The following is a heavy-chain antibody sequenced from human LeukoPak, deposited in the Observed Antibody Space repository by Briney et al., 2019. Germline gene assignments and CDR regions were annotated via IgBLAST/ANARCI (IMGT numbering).Heavy chain of an antibody. CDR2: IYYSGST. CDR3: ARAVGQLWLRVGAFDI. CDR1: GGSISSGDCY. Sequence: SETLSLTCTVSGGSISSGDCYWSWIRQPPGKGLEWIGYIYYSGSTYYNPSLKSRVTISVDTSKNQFSLKLSSVTAADTAVYYCARAVGQLWLRVGAFDIWGQGTMVTVSS. V-gene: IGHV4-30-4*01. D-gene: IGHD5-18*01. J-gene: IGHJ3*02.